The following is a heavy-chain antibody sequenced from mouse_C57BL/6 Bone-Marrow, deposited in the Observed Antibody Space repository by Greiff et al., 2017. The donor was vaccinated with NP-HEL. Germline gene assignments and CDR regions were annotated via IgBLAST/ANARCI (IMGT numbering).Heavy chain of an antibody. V-gene: IGHV3-6*01. CDR1: GYSITSGYY. Sequence: DVKLQESGPGLVKPSQSLSLTCSVTGYSITSGYYWNWIRQFPGNQLEWMGYISYDGSNNYNPSLKNRISITRDTSKNQFFLKLNSVTTEDTATYYCARDEITTVVRDWYFDVWGTGTTVTVSS. J-gene: IGHJ1*03. CDR3: ARDEITTVVRDWYFDV. D-gene: IGHD1-1*01. CDR2: ISYDGSN.